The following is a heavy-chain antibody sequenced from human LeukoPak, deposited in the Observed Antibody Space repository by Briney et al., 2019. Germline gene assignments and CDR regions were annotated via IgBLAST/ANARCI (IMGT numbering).Heavy chain of an antibody. D-gene: IGHD3-22*01. V-gene: IGHV3-23*01. CDR3: ARSLNGFYRGLDF. CDR1: GFSFNSYA. CDR2: ISSTGATT. J-gene: IGHJ4*02. Sequence: GGSLRLSCAASGFSFNSYAMNWVRQAPGKGLEWVSVISSTGATTYYAASVKGRFTISRDNSKSTLYLQMDALRADDTAVYYCARSLNGFYRGLDFWGQGPLVTVSS.